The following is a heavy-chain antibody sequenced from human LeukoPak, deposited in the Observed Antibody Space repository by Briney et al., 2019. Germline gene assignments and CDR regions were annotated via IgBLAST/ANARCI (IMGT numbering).Heavy chain of an antibody. V-gene: IGHV3-53*04. CDR2: IYTGGST. D-gene: IGHD1-7*01. J-gene: IGHJ6*02. Sequence: GGSLRLSCAATGFTFSRYWMNWVRQAPGKGLEWVSVIYTGGSTMYGDSVKGRFTISRHDSKNTLYLQMNSLRPEDTAVYYCARGRHEYELPTTGLDVWGQGTTVTVSS. CDR1: GFTFSRYW. CDR3: ARGRHEYELPTTGLDV.